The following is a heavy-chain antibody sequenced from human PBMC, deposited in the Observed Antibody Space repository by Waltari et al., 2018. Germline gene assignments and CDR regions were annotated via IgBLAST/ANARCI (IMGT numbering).Heavy chain of an antibody. CDR3: AKDGGRFLEWLLYDPRYYYYYYMDV. V-gene: IGHV3-23*03. D-gene: IGHD3-3*01. Sequence: EVQLLESGGGLVQPGGSLRLSCAASGFTFSSYAMSWVRQAPGKGLEWVSVIYSGGSRTYYANSVKGRFTISRDNSKNTLYLQMNSLRAEDTAVYYCAKDGGRFLEWLLYDPRYYYYYYMDVWGKGTTVTVSS. CDR2: IYSGGSRT. J-gene: IGHJ6*03. CDR1: GFTFSSYA.